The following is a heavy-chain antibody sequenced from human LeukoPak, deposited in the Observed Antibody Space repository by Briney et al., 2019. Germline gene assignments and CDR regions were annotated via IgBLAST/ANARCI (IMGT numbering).Heavy chain of an antibody. CDR3: AIGDIYWDY. CDR2: IHPNSGGT. CDR1: GYTFTAYY. Sequence: VASVKVSCKASGYTFTAYYVHWVRQAPGQGPEWMGWIHPNSGGTKYAQNFQGRVTMTRDTSITTAYMELSSLRSDDTAVYYCAIGDIYWDYWGQGTQVTVSS. J-gene: IGHJ4*02. V-gene: IGHV1-2*02. D-gene: IGHD2-15*01.